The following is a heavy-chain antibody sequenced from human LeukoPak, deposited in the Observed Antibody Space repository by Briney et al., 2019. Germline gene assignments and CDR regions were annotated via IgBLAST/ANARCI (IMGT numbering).Heavy chain of an antibody. CDR3: AKDRCSNGIGCYYYYMDV. Sequence: GGSLRLSCAASGFTFSSYWMSWVRQAPGKGLEWVANIKQDGSEKYYVDSVKGRFTISRDNAKNSLYLQMNSLRAEDTAVYYCAKDRCSNGIGCYYYYMDVWGKGTTVTISS. D-gene: IGHD2-8*01. CDR1: GFTFSSYW. CDR2: IKQDGSEK. J-gene: IGHJ6*03. V-gene: IGHV3-7*01.